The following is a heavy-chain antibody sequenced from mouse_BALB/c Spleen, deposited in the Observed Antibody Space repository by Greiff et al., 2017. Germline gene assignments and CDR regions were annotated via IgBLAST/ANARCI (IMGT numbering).Heavy chain of an antibody. Sequence: EVQLQQSGPELVKPGASVKMSCKASGYTFTSYVMHWVKQKPGQGLEWIGYINPYNDGTKYNEKFKGKATLTSDKSSSTAYMELSSLTSEDSAVYYCARGYYDYGAWFAYWGQGTLVTVSA. CDR1: GYTFTSYV. CDR2: INPYNDGT. J-gene: IGHJ3*01. CDR3: ARGYYDYGAWFAY. V-gene: IGHV1-14*01. D-gene: IGHD2-4*01.